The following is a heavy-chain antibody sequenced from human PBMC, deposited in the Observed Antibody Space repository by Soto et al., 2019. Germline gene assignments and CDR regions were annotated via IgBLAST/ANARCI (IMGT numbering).Heavy chain of an antibody. Sequence: GASVKVSCKASGYTFTGYYMHWVRQAPGQGLEWMGWINPNSGGTNYAQKFQGWVTMTRDTSISTAYMELRRLRSDDTAVYYCARYTPTVTTSTYYYXMDVWGKGTTVTVSS. D-gene: IGHD4-17*01. V-gene: IGHV1-2*04. CDR2: INPNSGGT. CDR1: GYTFTGYY. J-gene: IGHJ6*03. CDR3: ARYTPTVTTSTYYYXMDV.